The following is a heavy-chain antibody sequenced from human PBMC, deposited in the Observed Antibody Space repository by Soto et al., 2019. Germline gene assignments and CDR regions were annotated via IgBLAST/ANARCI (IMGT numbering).Heavy chain of an antibody. Sequence: QVQLQESGPALVKPSGTLSLTCAVSGGSIISNDWWSWVRQPPGKGLEWIGETSHRGTTTYNPSLKSRVTISVDKSKNQFSLELNSVTAADTAVYYCARDGHSSGWSWGQGTLVIVSS. V-gene: IGHV4-4*02. CDR3: ARDGHSSGWS. CDR1: GGSIISNDW. D-gene: IGHD6-19*01. J-gene: IGHJ5*02. CDR2: TSHRGTT.